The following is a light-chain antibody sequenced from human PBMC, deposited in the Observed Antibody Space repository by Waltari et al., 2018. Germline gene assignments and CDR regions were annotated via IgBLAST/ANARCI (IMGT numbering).Light chain of an antibody. V-gene: IGKV3-20*01. CDR1: QSMDSSN. CDR3: LQYDTAPRT. Sequence: EIVLPQSPGTLSLSPGERATLSCRTSQSMDSSNLAWYQHKVGQAPRLLIYSTSSRATGVPDRFSGGGSGTGFTLTISRLEPEDFAVYYCLQYDTAPRTFGQGTKVEI. CDR2: STS. J-gene: IGKJ1*01.